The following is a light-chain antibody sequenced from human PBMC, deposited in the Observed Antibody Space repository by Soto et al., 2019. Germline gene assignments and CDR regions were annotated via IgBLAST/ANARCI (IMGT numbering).Light chain of an antibody. Sequence: QSVLTQPPSVSAAPGQKVTISCSGSSSNIGNNFLSWYQQFPGTAPQLLIYDNNKRPSGIPDRFSGSKSGTSATLGITGLQTGDEADYYCGTWDSSVSAPYVFGTGTKVTVL. CDR1: SSNIGNNF. CDR2: DNN. V-gene: IGLV1-51*01. CDR3: GTWDSSVSAPYV. J-gene: IGLJ1*01.